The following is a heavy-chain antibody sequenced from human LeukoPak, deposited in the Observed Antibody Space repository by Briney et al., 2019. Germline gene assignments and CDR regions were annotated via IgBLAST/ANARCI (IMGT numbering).Heavy chain of an antibody. CDR1: GFTFTSYD. J-gene: IGHJ6*02. CDR3: ARDRGYYYDSSGYYYDGMDV. CDR2: IIPIFGTA. Sequence: SVKVSCKASGFTFTSYDISWVRQAPGQGLEWMGGIIPIFGTANYAQKFQGRVTITADESTSTAYMELSSLRSEDTAVYYCARDRGYYYDSSGYYYDGMDVWGQGTTVTVSS. V-gene: IGHV1-69*13. D-gene: IGHD3-22*01.